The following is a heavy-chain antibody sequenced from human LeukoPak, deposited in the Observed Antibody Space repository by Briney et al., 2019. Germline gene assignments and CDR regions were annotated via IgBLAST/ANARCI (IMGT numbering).Heavy chain of an antibody. CDR1: GYSFTSYW. D-gene: IGHD3-22*01. V-gene: IGHV5-51*01. J-gene: IGHJ5*02. CDR3: ARRKDYYDSSGTNNWFDP. CDR2: IYPGDSGT. Sequence: GESLKISCKGSGYSFTSYWIGWVRQMPGKGLEGMGIIYPGDSGTRYSPSFQGRVTILADKSTSTAYLQWSSLKASDTAMYYCARRKDYYDSSGTNNWFDPWGQGTLVTVSS.